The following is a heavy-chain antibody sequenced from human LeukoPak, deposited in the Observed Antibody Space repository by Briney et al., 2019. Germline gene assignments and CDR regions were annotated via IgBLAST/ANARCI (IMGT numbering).Heavy chain of an antibody. CDR1: GYTFTSYD. J-gene: IGHJ5*02. V-gene: IGHV1-8*01. CDR2: MKPNSGNT. Sequence: GASVKVSCKASGYTFTSYDINWVRQATGQGLEWMGWMKPNSGNTAYAQKFQGRVTMTRNTSISTAYMELSNLRSEDTAVYYCAREPIVGATRYWFDPWGQGTLVTVSS. CDR3: AREPIVGATRYWFDP. D-gene: IGHD1-26*01.